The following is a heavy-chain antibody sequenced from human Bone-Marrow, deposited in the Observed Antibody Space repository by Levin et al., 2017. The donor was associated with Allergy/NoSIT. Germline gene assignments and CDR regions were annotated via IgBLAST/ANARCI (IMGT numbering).Heavy chain of an antibody. D-gene: IGHD6-6*01. J-gene: IGHJ6*02. V-gene: IGHV1-18*01. Sequence: ASVKVSCKTSGYIFTSYDISWVRQAPGQGLQWVGWISTGSGNTKYTQKFQGRLTMTTDPSTSTAYMELSSLTSDDTAVYYCAKSPPPASSIAGFFYHGMNVWGQGTTVTVSS. CDR3: AKSPPPASSIAGFFYHGMNV. CDR2: ISTGSGNT. CDR1: GYIFTSYD.